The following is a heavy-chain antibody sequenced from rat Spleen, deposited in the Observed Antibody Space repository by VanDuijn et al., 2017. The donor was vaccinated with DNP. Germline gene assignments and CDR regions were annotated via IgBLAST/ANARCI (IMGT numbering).Heavy chain of an antibody. J-gene: IGHJ2*01. D-gene: IGHD1-9*01. Sequence: EVQLVESGGGLVRPGRSLKLSCAASGFTFSDYGMAWVRQAPTKGLEWVASIGTDGTNTDFRDSVKGRFTISRDNAKSILYLQMDSLRSEDTATYYCARHSRTTAITEYFDYWGQGVMVTVSS. CDR1: GFTFSDYG. V-gene: IGHV5S13*01. CDR3: ARHSRTTAITEYFDY. CDR2: IGTDGTNT.